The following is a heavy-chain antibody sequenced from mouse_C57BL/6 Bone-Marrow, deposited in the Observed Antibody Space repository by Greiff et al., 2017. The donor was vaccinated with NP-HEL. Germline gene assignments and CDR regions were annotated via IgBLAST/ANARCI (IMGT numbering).Heavy chain of an antibody. CDR3: AREDYYGSFYAMDY. V-gene: IGHV1-81*01. J-gene: IGHJ4*01. D-gene: IGHD1-1*01. Sequence: QVQLQQSGAELARPGASVKLSCKASGYTFTSYGISWVKQRTGQGLEWIGEIYPRSGNTYYNEKFKGKATLTADKSSSTAYMELRSLTSEDSAVYFCAREDYYGSFYAMDYWGQGTSVTVSS. CDR2: IYPRSGNT. CDR1: GYTFTSYG.